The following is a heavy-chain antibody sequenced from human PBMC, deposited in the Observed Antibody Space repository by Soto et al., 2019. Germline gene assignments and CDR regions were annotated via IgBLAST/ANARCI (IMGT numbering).Heavy chain of an antibody. D-gene: IGHD1-7*01. Sequence: GGSLRLSCAASGFTFSSYSMNWVRQAPGKGLEWVSYISSSSSTIYYADSVKGRFTISRDNAKNSLYLQMNSLRAEDTAVYYCARDRRQELSRPHDYWGQGTLVTVSS. CDR3: ARDRRQELSRPHDY. CDR1: GFTFSSYS. V-gene: IGHV3-48*01. CDR2: ISSSSSTI. J-gene: IGHJ4*02.